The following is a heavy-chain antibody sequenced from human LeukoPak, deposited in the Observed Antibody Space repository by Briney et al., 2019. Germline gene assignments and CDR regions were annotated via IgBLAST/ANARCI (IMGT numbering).Heavy chain of an antibody. CDR3: ARIPAYYYDSSGNDY. V-gene: IGHV2-70*11. D-gene: IGHD3-22*01. CDR1: GFSLSTSGMC. CDR2: IDWDDDK. J-gene: IGHJ4*02. Sequence: AGPTLVNPTQTLTLTCTFSGFSLSTSGMCVSWIRQPPGKALVSLARIDWDDDKYYSTSLKTRLTISKDTSKNQVVLTMTNMDPVDTATYYCARIPAYYYDSSGNDYWGQGTLVTVSS.